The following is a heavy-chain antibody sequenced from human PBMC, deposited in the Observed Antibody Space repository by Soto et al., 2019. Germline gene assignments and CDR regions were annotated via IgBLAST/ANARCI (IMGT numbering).Heavy chain of an antibody. V-gene: IGHV1-18*01. CDR2: ISVFKGTT. CDR1: GGTFSSYA. J-gene: IGHJ6*02. D-gene: IGHD5-12*01. Sequence: ASVKVSCKASGGTFSSYAISWVRQAPGQGLEWMGWISVFKGTTNYAQKFQGRVTMTTDTSTSTAHMELRSLTSDDTAVYYCAREGSTIRNYDYYYYGMDVWGQGTTVTVSS. CDR3: AREGSTIRNYDYYYYGMDV.